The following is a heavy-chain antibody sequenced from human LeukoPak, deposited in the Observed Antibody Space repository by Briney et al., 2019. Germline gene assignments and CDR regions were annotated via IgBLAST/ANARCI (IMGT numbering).Heavy chain of an antibody. J-gene: IGHJ2*01. Sequence: PGGSLRLSCAASGFTIRNCAMKWVRPAPGKGLESVSSITVSGDSTFYADSVKGRFTISRDNSKNTLYLQMNSLTADDTAVYYCAKGGPLSLFWSGNSYWYFDLWGRGTLVTVSS. CDR2: ITVSGDST. CDR3: AKGGPLSLFWSGNSYWYFDL. V-gene: IGHV3-23*01. CDR1: GFTIRNCA. D-gene: IGHD3-3*01.